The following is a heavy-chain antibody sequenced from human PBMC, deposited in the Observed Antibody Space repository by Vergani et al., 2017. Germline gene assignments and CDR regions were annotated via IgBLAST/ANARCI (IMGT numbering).Heavy chain of an antibody. D-gene: IGHD1-26*01. J-gene: IGHJ2*01. CDR1: GFTFSSYV. Sequence: EVQLLESGGGLVQRGGSLSLSCVASGFTFSSYVMSWVRQAAGKGLEWVSAISGSGGSTYYADSVKGRFTISRDSSKNTLYRQMNSLRAEDTAVYYCAKGAGSYSNWYFDLWGRGTLVTVSS. V-gene: IGHV3-23*01. CDR2: ISGSGGST. CDR3: AKGAGSYSNWYFDL.